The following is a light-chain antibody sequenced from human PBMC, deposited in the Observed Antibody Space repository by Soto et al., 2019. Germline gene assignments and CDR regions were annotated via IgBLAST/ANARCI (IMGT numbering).Light chain of an antibody. J-gene: IGKJ3*01. CDR3: QQSSTTPPFT. Sequence: DIQMTQSPSSLSASVGDRVTITCRSSQSISDYLNWYQQKPGKAPNLLIKAASSLQSGVPSRFSGSGSGTGFTLTISSLQPEDFATYYCQQSSTTPPFTFGPGTKVDIK. V-gene: IGKV1-39*01. CDR2: AAS. CDR1: QSISDY.